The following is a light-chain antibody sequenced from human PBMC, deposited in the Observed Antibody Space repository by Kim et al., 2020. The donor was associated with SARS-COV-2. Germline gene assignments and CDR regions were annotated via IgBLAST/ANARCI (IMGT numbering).Light chain of an antibody. CDR2: ANN. CDR1: FSNIGSNY. V-gene: IGLV1-47*01. CDR3: ATWDDSQRRPL. Sequence: QSVLTQPPSVSGTPGQSITISCSGTFSNIGSNYVHWYQQVPGTAPKLLTQANNQRPSGVPDRFSDSKSGTSASLAISGLRSEDEADYYCATWDDSQRRPLFGGGTKVTVL. J-gene: IGLJ2*01.